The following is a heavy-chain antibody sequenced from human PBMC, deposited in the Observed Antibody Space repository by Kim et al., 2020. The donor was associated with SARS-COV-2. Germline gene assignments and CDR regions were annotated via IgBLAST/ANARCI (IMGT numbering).Heavy chain of an antibody. D-gene: IGHD4-4*01. J-gene: IGHJ6*02. CDR3: AKVVVMDDYNYYYYYGMDV. V-gene: IGHV3-23*01. CDR1: GFTFSSYA. CDR2: ISGGGVNK. Sequence: EGSLRLSCAASGFTFSSYAMSWVRQAPGKGLEWVSVISGGGVNKFYADSVRGRFTISRDNSKNTLYLQMNSLRDEDTALYYCAKVVVMDDYNYYYYYGMDVWGQGTTVTVSS.